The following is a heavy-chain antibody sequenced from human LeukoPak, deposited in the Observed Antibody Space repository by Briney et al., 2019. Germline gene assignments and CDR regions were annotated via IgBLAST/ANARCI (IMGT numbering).Heavy chain of an antibody. J-gene: IGHJ5*02. CDR3: ARGRVGATPGWFDP. D-gene: IGHD1-26*01. V-gene: IGHV4-39*01. CDR2: IYYSGST. CDR1: GGSISSSSYY. Sequence: SETLSLTCTVSGGSISSSSYYWGWIRQPPGKGLEWIGSIYYSGSTYYNPSLKSRVTISVDTSKNQFSLKLSSVTAADTAVYYCARGRVGATPGWFDPWGQGTLVTVSS.